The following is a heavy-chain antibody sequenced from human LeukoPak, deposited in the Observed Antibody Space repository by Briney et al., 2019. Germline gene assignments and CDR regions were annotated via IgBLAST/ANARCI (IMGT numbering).Heavy chain of an antibody. CDR3: ARDGYSGNDGL. CDR2: IFYSGST. J-gene: IGHJ4*02. Sequence: SGGTLRLSCAASGFTFSTYGMSWVRQAPGKGLEWIGNIFYSGSTYYSPSLRSRVTISLDTSKNQFSLKLSSVTAADTAVYYCARDGYSGNDGLWGQGTLVTVSS. CDR1: GFTFSTYG. V-gene: IGHV4-59*01. D-gene: IGHD5-12*01.